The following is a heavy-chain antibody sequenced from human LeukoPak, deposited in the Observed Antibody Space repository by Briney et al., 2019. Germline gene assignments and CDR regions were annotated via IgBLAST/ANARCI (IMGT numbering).Heavy chain of an antibody. CDR1: GFTFSNYN. D-gene: IGHD3-10*01. J-gene: IGHJ3*02. CDR2: ITTSSSHI. Sequence: GGSLRLSCAASGFTFSNYNMNWVRQAPGKGLEWVSSITTSSSHIYYADSVKGRFTISRDNARNSLYLQMNSLRAEDTAIYFCASDNRVFGSGSYAFDIWGQGTMVTVSS. CDR3: ASDNRVFGSGSYAFDI. V-gene: IGHV3-21*01.